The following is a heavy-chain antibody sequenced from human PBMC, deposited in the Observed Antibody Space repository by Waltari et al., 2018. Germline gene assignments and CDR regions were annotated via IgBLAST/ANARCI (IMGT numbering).Heavy chain of an antibody. D-gene: IGHD3-10*01. CDR1: GFTFSSYS. CDR2: ISSSSSYI. J-gene: IGHJ4*02. CDR3: AARKIYGSGSYYRTATDY. Sequence: EVQLVESGGGLVKPGGSLRLSCAASGFTFSSYSMNWVRQAPGKGLEWVSSISSSSSYIYYADSVNGRFTLSRDNAKNSLYLQMNSLRAEDTAVYYCAARKIYGSGSYYRTATDYWGQGTLVTVSS. V-gene: IGHV3-21*01.